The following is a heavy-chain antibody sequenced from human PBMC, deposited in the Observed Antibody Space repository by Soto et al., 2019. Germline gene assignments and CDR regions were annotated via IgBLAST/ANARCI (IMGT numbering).Heavy chain of an antibody. D-gene: IGHD2-8*01. Sequence: ASVKVSCKVSGYTLTELSMHWVRQAPGKGLEWMGGFDPEDGETIYAQKFQGRVTMTEDTSTDTAYMELSSLRSEDTAVYYCATDLNCTNGVCYTRRKWFAPWGQGTLVTVYS. CDR3: ATDLNCTNGVCYTRRKWFAP. CDR2: FDPEDGET. J-gene: IGHJ5*02. V-gene: IGHV1-24*01. CDR1: GYTLTELS.